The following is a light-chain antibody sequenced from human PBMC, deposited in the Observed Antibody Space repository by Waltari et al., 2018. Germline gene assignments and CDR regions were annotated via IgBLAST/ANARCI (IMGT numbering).Light chain of an antibody. CDR3: QQYNNWPLT. CDR2: GAS. Sequence: EIRMTQSPATLSVAPGERATLFCRASHFVDGKVAWYQQRPGQAPRLLMYGASIRATGFPPRFTASGSGTQFTLTIGSLQSEDFAVYFCQQYNNWPLTFGGGTRVDIK. V-gene: IGKV3-15*01. J-gene: IGKJ4*01. CDR1: HFVDGK.